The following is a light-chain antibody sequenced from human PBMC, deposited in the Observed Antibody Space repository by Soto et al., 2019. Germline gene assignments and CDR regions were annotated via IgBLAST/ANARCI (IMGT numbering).Light chain of an antibody. CDR2: GAS. J-gene: IGKJ1*01. CDR3: QQYVSSPGA. CDR1: QSVTNSF. Sequence: EIVLAQSPGTLSLSPGERATLSCRASQSVTNSFLAWYQQKPGQAPRLLIYGASRRATGIPDRFTGSGSGTDFTLTISRLEPEDFAVYYCQQYVSSPGAFGQGTEVGIK. V-gene: IGKV3-20*01.